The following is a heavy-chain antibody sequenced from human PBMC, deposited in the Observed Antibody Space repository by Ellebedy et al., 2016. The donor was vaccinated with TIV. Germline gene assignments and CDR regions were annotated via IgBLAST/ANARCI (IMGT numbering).Heavy chain of an antibody. D-gene: IGHD2-15*01. J-gene: IGHJ4*02. CDR1: GYSFTSYW. CDR3: VRGPLGYCSGGRCSADY. CDR2: IYPGDSNT. Sequence: GESLKISCKGSGYSFTSYWIGWVRQMPGKGLEWMGNIYPGDSNTAYSPSFQGQVTISADNSISSAYLQWSSLKASDTAMYYCVRGPLGYCSGGRCSADYWGQGTLVTVSS. V-gene: IGHV5-51*01.